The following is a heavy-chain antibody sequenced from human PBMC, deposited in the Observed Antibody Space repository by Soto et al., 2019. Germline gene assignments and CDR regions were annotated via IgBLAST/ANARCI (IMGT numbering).Heavy chain of an antibody. CDR3: ATDSASRPGDLFDY. CDR1: GYTLTELS. Sequence: VKVSCKVSGYTLTELSMHWVRQAPGKGLEWMGGFDPEDGETIYAQKFQGRVTMTEDTSTDTAYMELSSLRSEDTAVYYCATDSASRPGDLFDYWGQGTLVTVSS. CDR2: FDPEDGET. V-gene: IGHV1-24*01. D-gene: IGHD6-6*01. J-gene: IGHJ4*02.